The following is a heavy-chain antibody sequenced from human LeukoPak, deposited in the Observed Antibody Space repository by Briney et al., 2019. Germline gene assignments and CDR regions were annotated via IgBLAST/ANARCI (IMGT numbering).Heavy chain of an antibody. CDR1: GGSFSGYY. CDR3: ARTRSFDS. CDR2: INHSGST. D-gene: IGHD2-2*01. J-gene: IGHJ4*02. Sequence: PSETLSLTCAVYGGSFSGYYWSWIRQPPGKGLEWIGEINHSGSTNYNPSIKSRVTISVDTSKNQFSLKLSSVTAADTAVYYCARTRSFDSWGQGTLVTVSS. V-gene: IGHV4-34*01.